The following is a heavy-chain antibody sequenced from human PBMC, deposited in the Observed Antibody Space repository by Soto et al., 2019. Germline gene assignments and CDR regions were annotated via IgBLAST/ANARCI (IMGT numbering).Heavy chain of an antibody. D-gene: IGHD5-12*01. V-gene: IGHV4-39*01. CDR1: GSSISSSSYY. CDR3: ARHDLNSGYDLFPDY. Sequence: SETLSLTCTVSGSSISSSSYYWGWIRKPPGKGLEWIGSIYYSGSTYYNPSLKSRVTISVDTSKNQFSLKLSSVTAADTAVYYCARHDLNSGYDLFPDYWGQGTLVTVSS. J-gene: IGHJ4*02. CDR2: IYYSGST.